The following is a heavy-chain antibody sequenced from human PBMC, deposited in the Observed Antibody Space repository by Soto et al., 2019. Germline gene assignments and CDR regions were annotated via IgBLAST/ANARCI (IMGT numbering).Heavy chain of an antibody. Sequence: GGSLRLSCAASGFTFSSYWMSWVRQAPGKGLEWVANIKQDGSEKYYVDSVKGRFTISRDNAKNSLYLQMNSLRAEDASVYYFARDLSPSPLSRIAADAFDIWGQGTRVTVSS. CDR3: ARDLSPSPLSRIAADAFDI. D-gene: IGHD2-15*01. J-gene: IGHJ3*02. V-gene: IGHV3-7*03. CDR1: GFTFSSYW. CDR2: IKQDGSEK.